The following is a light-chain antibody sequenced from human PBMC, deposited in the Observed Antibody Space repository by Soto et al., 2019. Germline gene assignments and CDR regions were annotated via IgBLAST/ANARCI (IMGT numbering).Light chain of an antibody. J-gene: IGKJ2*01. Sequence: EIVMTQSPATLSVSPGERATLSCRASQSVSSNYLAWYQQKPGQVPRLLIYDSSSRATGVPDRFSGSGSGTDFSLTISRLEPEDFAVYYCQQYGSSPHTFGQGTKVDIK. CDR2: DSS. CDR1: QSVSSNY. CDR3: QQYGSSPHT. V-gene: IGKV3-20*01.